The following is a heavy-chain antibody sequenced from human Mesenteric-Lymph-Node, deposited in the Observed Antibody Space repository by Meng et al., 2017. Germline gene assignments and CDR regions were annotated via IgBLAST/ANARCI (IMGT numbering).Heavy chain of an antibody. V-gene: IGHV1-2*06. Sequence: QVQLVQSVAEVKKPGAAVKVPCKASGYTFTDYYMQWVRQAPGQGLERGGRLNPNRGDTNYAQKFQGRVTMTRDTSISTAYMELSRLTSDDTAVYYWAGGIVDGYGGDRWFDPWGQGTLVTVSS. J-gene: IGHJ5*02. CDR2: LNPNRGDT. D-gene: IGHD5-18*01. CDR3: AGGIVDGYGGDRWFDP. CDR1: GYTFTDYY.